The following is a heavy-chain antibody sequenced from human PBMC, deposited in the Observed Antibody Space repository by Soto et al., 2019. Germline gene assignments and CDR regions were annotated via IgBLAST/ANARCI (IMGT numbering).Heavy chain of an antibody. CDR3: VRQTERRGYYDLDAFDI. V-gene: IGHV5-51*01. J-gene: IGHJ3*02. CDR1: EYNSASLG. D-gene: IGHD3-22*01. Sequence: GAEYNSASLGGGWVIKKTGKGLEWMGIIYPGDSDTRYSPSFQGQVTISADKSISTAYLQWSSLKASDTAMYYCVRQTERRGYYDLDAFDISAQGTMVTGSS. CDR2: IYPGDSDT.